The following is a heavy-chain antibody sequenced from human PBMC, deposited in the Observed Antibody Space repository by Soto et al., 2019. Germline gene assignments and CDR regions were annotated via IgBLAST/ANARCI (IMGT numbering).Heavy chain of an antibody. V-gene: IGHV1-18*01. CDR3: ARADTMIVVVDPSLDY. D-gene: IGHD3-22*01. CDR1: GYTFTSYG. J-gene: IGHJ4*02. Sequence: ASVKVSCKASGYTFTSYGISWVRQAPGQGLEWMGWISAYNGNANYAQKLQGRVTMTTVTSTSTAYMGLRSLRSDDTAVYYCARADTMIVVVDPSLDYWGQGTLVTVSS. CDR2: ISAYNGNA.